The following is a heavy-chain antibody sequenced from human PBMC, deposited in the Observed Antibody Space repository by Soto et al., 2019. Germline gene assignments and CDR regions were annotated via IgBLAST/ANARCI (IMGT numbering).Heavy chain of an antibody. CDR3: ARFTKLVPGDNWFDP. CDR1: GFTFSSYS. Sequence: GGSLRLSCAASGFTFSSYSMNWVRQAPGKGLEWVSYISSSSTIYYADSVKGRFTISRDNAKNSLYLQMNSLRAEDTAVYYCARFTKLVPGDNWFDPWGQGTLVTVSS. V-gene: IGHV3-48*01. D-gene: IGHD6-13*01. J-gene: IGHJ5*02. CDR2: ISSSSTI.